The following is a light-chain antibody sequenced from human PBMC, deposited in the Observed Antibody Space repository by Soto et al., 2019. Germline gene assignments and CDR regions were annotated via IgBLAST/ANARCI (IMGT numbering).Light chain of an antibody. V-gene: IGKV3-20*01. CDR2: GAS. CDR3: HQCGNSWWT. J-gene: IGKJ1*01. Sequence: EVVLTQSPNTLSLSPGESATLSCRASQAVSSTYLVWYQQKPGLAPRLLIYGASSRAPGISDWFSGSGSGTDFTLTISRLEPEDFAVYYCHQCGNSWWTFGEGTKVDIK. CDR1: QAVSSTY.